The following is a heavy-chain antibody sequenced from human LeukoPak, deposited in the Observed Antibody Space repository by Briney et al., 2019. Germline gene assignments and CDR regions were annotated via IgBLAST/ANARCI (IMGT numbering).Heavy chain of an antibody. CDR3: ARVLKTYYYDSSGCDY. D-gene: IGHD3-22*01. Sequence: ASVKVSCKASGYTFTGYYMHWVRQAPGQGLEWMGWINPNSGGTNYAQKFRGRVTMTRDTSISTAYMELSRLRSDDTAVYYCARVLKTYYYDSSGCDYWGQGTLVTVSS. CDR1: GYTFTGYY. V-gene: IGHV1-2*02. J-gene: IGHJ4*02. CDR2: INPNSGGT.